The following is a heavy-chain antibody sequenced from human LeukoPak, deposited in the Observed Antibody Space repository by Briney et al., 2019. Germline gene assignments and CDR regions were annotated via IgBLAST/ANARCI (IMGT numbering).Heavy chain of an antibody. V-gene: IGHV3-7*01. CDR2: IREDGSDK. CDR3: ARDRSGRYRDGSFDP. D-gene: IGHD6-19*01. CDR1: GFTFSPYW. J-gene: IGHJ5*02. Sequence: PGGSLRLSCAASGFTFSPYWMTWVRQAPGKGLEWVANIREDGSDKYYLDSVKGRFTISRDNAKKSLYLEMTDLRTEDTAVYYCARDRSGRYRDGSFDPWGQGTPVTVSS.